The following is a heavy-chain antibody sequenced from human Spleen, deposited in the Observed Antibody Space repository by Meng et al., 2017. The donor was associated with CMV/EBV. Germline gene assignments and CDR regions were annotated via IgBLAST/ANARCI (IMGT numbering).Heavy chain of an antibody. J-gene: IGHJ4*02. CDR2: ISSSGSYI. CDR1: GGSISSYY. Sequence: ETLSLTCTVSGGSISSYYWSWVRQAPGKGLEWVSSISSSGSYINYADSLKGRFTISRDNAKKSLYLQMNSLRAEDTAVYYCAGSIDYWGQGTLVTVSS. CDR3: AGSIDY. V-gene: IGHV3-21*01.